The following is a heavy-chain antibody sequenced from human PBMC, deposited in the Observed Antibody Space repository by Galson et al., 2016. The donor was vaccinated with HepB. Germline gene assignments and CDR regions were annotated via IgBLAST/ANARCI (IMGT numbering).Heavy chain of an antibody. CDR1: GFSLNTGPVT. V-gene: IGHV2-5*01. D-gene: IGHD3-10*01. CDR2: IYWNDDT. J-gene: IGHJ5*02. Sequence: PALVKPTQTLTLTCTFSGFSLNTGPVTVGWIRQPPGKALEWLALIYWNDDTRYSPSLKSRLTITKDTSRNQVVLTMSNLDPVDTATYYCVHSQRAGTFSLCVSWGQGALVTVSS. CDR3: VHSQRAGTFSLCVS.